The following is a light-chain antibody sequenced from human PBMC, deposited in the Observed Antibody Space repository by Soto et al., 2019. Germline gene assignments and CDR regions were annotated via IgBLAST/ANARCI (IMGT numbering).Light chain of an antibody. CDR3: QQRSNWPPNT. CDR2: DAS. V-gene: IGKV3-11*01. Sequence: EIVLTQSPATLSLSPGESATLSCRASQSVSSYLAWYQQKPGQAPRLLIYDASNRATGIPARFSGSGSGTDFTLTISSLEPEDFAVYYCQQRSNWPPNTLGQGTKLEIK. J-gene: IGKJ2*01. CDR1: QSVSSY.